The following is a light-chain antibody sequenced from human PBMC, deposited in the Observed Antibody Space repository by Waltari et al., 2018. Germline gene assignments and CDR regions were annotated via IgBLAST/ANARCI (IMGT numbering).Light chain of an antibody. Sequence: QAEVTQDPSLPVSPGGTVTLTCGSSTGAVTSTHHPYWFLQKPGQVPRTLIYDTDNKHSWTPARFSGSLLGGKAALTLSGAQPEDEAVYYCLLSFYDIRAFGGGTKLTVL. V-gene: IGLV7-46*01. CDR2: DTD. J-gene: IGLJ3*02. CDR1: TGAVTSTHH. CDR3: LLSFYDIRA.